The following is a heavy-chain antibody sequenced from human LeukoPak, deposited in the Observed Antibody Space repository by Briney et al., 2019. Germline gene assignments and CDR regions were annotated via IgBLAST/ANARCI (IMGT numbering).Heavy chain of an antibody. CDR2: INCNSGGT. CDR1: GYIFTDYF. Sequence: GASVKVPCKASGYIFTDYFLHWVRQAPGQGPEWMGRINCNSGGTMYAQNLQGRVTMTRVTSITTAYMELSGLTSDDTAVYYRARDLSSTSNWELDFWGRGTLVTVSS. CDR3: ARDLSSTSNWELDF. V-gene: IGHV1-2*06. J-gene: IGHJ4*02. D-gene: IGHD1-1*01.